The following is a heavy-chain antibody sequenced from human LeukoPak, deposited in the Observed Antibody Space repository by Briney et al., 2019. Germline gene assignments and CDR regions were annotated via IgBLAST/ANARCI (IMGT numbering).Heavy chain of an antibody. V-gene: IGHV4-34*01. CDR1: GVSFSGYY. CDR3: ARGDVSGSSGYYSYYFDY. Sequence: PSETLSLTCAVYGVSFSGYYWSWIRQPPGKGLEWIGEINHSGSTNYNPSLKSRVTISVDTSKNQFSLKLSSVTAADTAVYYCARGDVSGSSGYYSYYFDYWGQGTLVTVSS. D-gene: IGHD3-22*01. J-gene: IGHJ4*02. CDR2: INHSGST.